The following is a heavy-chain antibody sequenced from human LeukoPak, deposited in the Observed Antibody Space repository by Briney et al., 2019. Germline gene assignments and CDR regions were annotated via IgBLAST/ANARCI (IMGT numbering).Heavy chain of an antibody. CDR1: GFTFSSYW. CDR3: ARDRDDFWYYYYMDV. D-gene: IGHD3-3*01. Sequence: GGSLRLSCAASGFTFSSYWMSWVRQAPGKGLERVANIKQDGSEKYYVDSVKGRFTISRDNAKNSLYLQMNSLRAEDTAVYYCARDRDDFWYYYYMDVWGKGTTVTVSS. J-gene: IGHJ6*03. CDR2: IKQDGSEK. V-gene: IGHV3-7*01.